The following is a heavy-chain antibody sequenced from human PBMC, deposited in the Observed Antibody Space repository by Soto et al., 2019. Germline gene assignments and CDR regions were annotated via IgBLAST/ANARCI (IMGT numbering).Heavy chain of an antibody. CDR1: GFTFNKYG. V-gene: IGHV3-30*18. CDR2: ISYDGTNK. CDR3: AKDLVPAVINYFDF. J-gene: IGHJ4*02. D-gene: IGHD2-15*01. Sequence: PGGSLRLSCAASGFTFNKYGVHWVRQAPGKGLEWVAVISYDGTNKYYADSVKGRFTISRDNSKNTVDLQVNSLRAEDTAVYYCAKDLVPAVINYFDFWGQGTLVTVSS.